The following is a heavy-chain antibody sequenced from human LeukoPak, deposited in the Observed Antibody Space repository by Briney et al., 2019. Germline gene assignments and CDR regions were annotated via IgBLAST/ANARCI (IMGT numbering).Heavy chain of an antibody. V-gene: IGHV4-4*02. CDR2: VFHSGRT. CDR1: GDSLTNGNW. J-gene: IGHJ4*02. Sequence: PSETLSLTCVVSGDSLTNGNWWSWVRQSPGEGLEWIGEVFHSGRTTYNPSLRSRVTMSVDNSKNQFSLELTSVTASDTAIYYCARNGYYSIDYWGQGTLVTVSS. CDR3: ARNGYYSIDY. D-gene: IGHD3-22*01.